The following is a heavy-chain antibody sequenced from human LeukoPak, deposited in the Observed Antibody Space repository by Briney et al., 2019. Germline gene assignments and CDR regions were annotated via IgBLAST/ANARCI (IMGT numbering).Heavy chain of an antibody. Sequence: GGSLRLSCAASGFTFSSYSMNWVRQVPGKGLEWVSYISSSSNTIYYADSLKGRFTISRDNGKNSLYLQMNSLRAEDTAVYYCAREALGGATSSFDFWGQGTLVTVSS. V-gene: IGHV3-48*01. D-gene: IGHD1-26*01. CDR3: AREALGGATSSFDF. CDR1: GFTFSSYS. CDR2: ISSSSNTI. J-gene: IGHJ4*02.